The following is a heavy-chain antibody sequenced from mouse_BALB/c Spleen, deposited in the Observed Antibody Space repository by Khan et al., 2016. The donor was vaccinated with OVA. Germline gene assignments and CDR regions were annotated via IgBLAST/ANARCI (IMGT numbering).Heavy chain of an antibody. J-gene: IGHJ2*01. CDR2: INPSSGYT. CDR3: ARTHGR. Sequence: VELVESGAELARPGASVKMSCKASGYTFTSYTMHWVKQRPGQGLEWIGYINPSSGYTKYNQKFKDKATLTADKSSSTAYMQLSSLTSEDSAVCYCARTHGRWGQGTTLTVSS. CDR1: GYTFTSYT. D-gene: IGHD4-1*01. V-gene: IGHV1-4*01.